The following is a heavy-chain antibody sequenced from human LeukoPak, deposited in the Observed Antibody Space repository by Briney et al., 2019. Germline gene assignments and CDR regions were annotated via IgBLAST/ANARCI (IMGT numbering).Heavy chain of an antibody. V-gene: IGHV4-59*08. J-gene: IGHJ3*02. CDR1: GASISSYY. Sequence: SETLSLTCTVSGASISSYYWSWIRQSPGKGLEWIGYIFYSGSTNYNPSLKSRVTISVDMSKNHFSLKLRSVTAADTAVYYCARHGGATMIRGVLVDAFDIWGQGTMVTVSS. D-gene: IGHD3-10*01. CDR2: IFYSGST. CDR3: ARHGGATMIRGVLVDAFDI.